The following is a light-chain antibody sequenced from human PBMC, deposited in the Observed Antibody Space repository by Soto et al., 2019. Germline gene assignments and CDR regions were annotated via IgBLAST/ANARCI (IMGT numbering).Light chain of an antibody. Sequence: EIVLTQSPGTLSLSPGERATLSCSASQSVSSSYLAWYQQKPGQAPRLLIYGASSRATGIPDRFSGSGSGTDVTLTISRLEPEDFAVYYCQQYGSSPPYTFGQGTKLEIK. CDR2: GAS. CDR1: QSVSSSY. J-gene: IGKJ2*01. CDR3: QQYGSSPPYT. V-gene: IGKV3-20*01.